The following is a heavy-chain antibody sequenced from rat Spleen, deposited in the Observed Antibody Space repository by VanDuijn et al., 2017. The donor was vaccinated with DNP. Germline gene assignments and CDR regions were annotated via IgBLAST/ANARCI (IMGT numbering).Heavy chain of an antibody. V-gene: IGHV3-1*01. CDR1: GYSITSNY. CDR3: ARLRLEWELRAMDA. J-gene: IGHJ4*01. CDR2: ISYSGSP. D-gene: IGHD1-1*01. Sequence: EVQLQESGPGLVKPSQSLSLTCSVTGYSITSNYWGWIWKFPGNKMEWIGHISYSGSPRYNPSLKSRISITRDTSKNQFFLQLDSVTTEDTATYYCARLRLEWELRAMDAWGQGTSVTVSS.